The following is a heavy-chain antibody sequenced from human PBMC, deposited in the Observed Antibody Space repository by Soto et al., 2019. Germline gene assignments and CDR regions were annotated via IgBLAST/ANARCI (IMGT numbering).Heavy chain of an antibody. CDR1: GFPFSGYA. Sequence: GGSLRLSCAASGFPFSGYAMHWVRKATGKGLEWVSAISGTSDTTYTADSVKGRLSISRDKSKNTLYLQMNSLRAEDTAVYYCAKLGYCSGGDRYAPGLATVTYFDSLCQGTLVTVS. CDR2: ISGTSDTT. J-gene: IGHJ4*02. D-gene: IGHD2-15*01. V-gene: IGHV3-23*01. CDR3: AKLGYCSGGDRYAPGLATVTYFDS.